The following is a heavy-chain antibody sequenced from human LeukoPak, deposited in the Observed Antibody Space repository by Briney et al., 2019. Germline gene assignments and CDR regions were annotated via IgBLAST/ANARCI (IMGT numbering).Heavy chain of an antibody. CDR1: GDSVSSNSAA. CDR2: TYYRSKWYN. Sequence: SQTLSLTCAISGDSVSSNSAAWNWIRQSPSRGLEWLGRTYYRSKWYNDYAVSVKSRITINPDTSKNQFSLQLNSVTPGDTAVYYCARGRRYYDSSGYLSIAFDIWGQGTMVTVSS. V-gene: IGHV6-1*01. D-gene: IGHD3-22*01. J-gene: IGHJ3*02. CDR3: ARGRRYYDSSGYLSIAFDI.